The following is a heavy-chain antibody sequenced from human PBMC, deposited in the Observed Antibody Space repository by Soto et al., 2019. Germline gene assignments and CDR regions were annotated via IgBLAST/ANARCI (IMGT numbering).Heavy chain of an antibody. V-gene: IGHV3-15*01. J-gene: IGHJ6*03. D-gene: IGHD3-10*01. CDR3: TTLIYYGSGSYRLDYMDV. Sequence: PGGSMRLSCAASGFTFSNAWMSWVRQAPGKGLEWVGRIKSKTDGGTTDYAAPVKGRFTISRDDSKNTLYLQMNSLKTEDTAVYYCTTLIYYGSGSYRLDYMDVWGKGTTVTVSS. CDR2: IKSKTDGGTT. CDR1: GFTFSNAW.